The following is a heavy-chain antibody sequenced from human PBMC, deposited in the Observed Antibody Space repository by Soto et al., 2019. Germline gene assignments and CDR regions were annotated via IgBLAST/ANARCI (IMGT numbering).Heavy chain of an antibody. CDR2: IYSGGST. D-gene: IGHD2-15*01. J-gene: IGHJ6*02. CDR3: ARERSGYCSGGSCYSGYYYGMDV. CDR1: GFTVSSNY. V-gene: IGHV3-53*01. Sequence: GGSLRLSCAASGFTVSSNYMSWVRQAPGKGLEWVSAIYSGGSTYYADSVKGRFTISRDNSKNTLYLQMNSLRAEDTAVYYCARERSGYCSGGSCYSGYYYGMDVWGQGTTVTVSS.